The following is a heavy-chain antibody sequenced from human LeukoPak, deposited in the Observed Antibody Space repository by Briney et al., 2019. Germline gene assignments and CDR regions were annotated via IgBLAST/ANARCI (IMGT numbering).Heavy chain of an antibody. Sequence: PGGSLRLSCAASGFTFRNYVIHWVRQAPGKGLEWVAVTSSDLNVKLYADSVKGRFTISRDNSRSTLYLQMNSLRPEDTAIYYWAEEGYYGLGRPPSLDFDYWGQGTLVTVSS. CDR2: TSSDLNVK. J-gene: IGHJ4*02. D-gene: IGHD3-10*01. V-gene: IGHV3-30*18. CDR1: GFTFRNYV. CDR3: AEEGYYGLGRPPSLDFDY.